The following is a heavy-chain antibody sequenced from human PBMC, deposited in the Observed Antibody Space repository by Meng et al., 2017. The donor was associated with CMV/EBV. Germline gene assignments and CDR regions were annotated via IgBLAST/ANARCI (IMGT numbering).Heavy chain of an antibody. CDR3: ARGESGDLLWFGSSYPAGFDP. D-gene: IGHD3-10*01. J-gene: IGHJ5*02. CDR1: GFGFTFSFDC. CDR2: ISSSSSYI. V-gene: IGHV3-21*01. Sequence: GGSLRLSCPAPGFGFTFSFDCMNWDRQAPGKGLEWVSSISSSSSYIYYADSVKGRFTISRDNAKNSLYLQMNSLRAEDTAVYYCARGESGDLLWFGSSYPAGFDPWGQGTLVTVSS.